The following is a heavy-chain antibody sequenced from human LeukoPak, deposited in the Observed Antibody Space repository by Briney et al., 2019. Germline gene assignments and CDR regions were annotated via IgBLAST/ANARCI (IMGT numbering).Heavy chain of an antibody. J-gene: IGHJ5*02. D-gene: IGHD1-26*01. CDR1: GGSISSYY. CDR3: ARDSGSYLWEAWFDP. CDR2: IYYSGST. Sequence: KTSETLSLTCTVSGGSISSYYWSWIRQPPGKGLEWIGYIYYSGSTNYNPSLKSRVTISVDTSKNQFSLKLSSVTAADTAVYYCARDSGSYLWEAWFDPWGQGTLVTVSS. V-gene: IGHV4-59*01.